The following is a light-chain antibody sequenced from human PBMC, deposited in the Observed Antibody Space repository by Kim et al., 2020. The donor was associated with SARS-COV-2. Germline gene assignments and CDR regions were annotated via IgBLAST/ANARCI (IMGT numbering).Light chain of an antibody. V-gene: IGLV3-1*01. CDR3: QAWDSSIRV. Sequence: VSPGQTASITCSGDKLGDKYACWYQQKPGQSPVLVLYQDSKRPSGIPERFSGSNSGNTATLTISGTQAMDEADYYCQAWDSSIRVFGGGTQLTVL. CDR2: QDS. J-gene: IGLJ3*02. CDR1: KLGDKY.